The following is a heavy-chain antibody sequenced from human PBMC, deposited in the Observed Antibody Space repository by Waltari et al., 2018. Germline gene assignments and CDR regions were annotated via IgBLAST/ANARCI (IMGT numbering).Heavy chain of an antibody. CDR2: IYSGGST. Sequence: EVQLLESGGGLVQPGGSLRLSCAASGFTFSSYAMSWVRQAPGKGLEWVSVIYSGGSTYYADSVKGRFTISRDNSKNTLYLQMNSLRAEDTAVYYCARERRGLPPDYWGQGTLVTVSS. D-gene: IGHD4-17*01. V-gene: IGHV3-23*03. CDR1: GFTFSSYA. CDR3: ARERRGLPPDY. J-gene: IGHJ4*02.